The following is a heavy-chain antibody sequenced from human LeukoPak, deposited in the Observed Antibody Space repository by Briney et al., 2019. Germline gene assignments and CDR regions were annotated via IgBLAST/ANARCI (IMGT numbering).Heavy chain of an antibody. V-gene: IGHV1-24*01. CDR1: GYTLTELS. J-gene: IGHJ4*02. D-gene: IGHD4-17*01. Sequence: ASVKVSCKVSGYTLTELSMHWVRQAPGKGLEWMGGFDPEDGETIYAQKFQGRVTMTEDTSTDTAYMEPSSLRSEDTAVYYCATSDYGDYSVDSFDYWGQGTLVTVSS. CDR3: ATSDYGDYSVDSFDY. CDR2: FDPEDGET.